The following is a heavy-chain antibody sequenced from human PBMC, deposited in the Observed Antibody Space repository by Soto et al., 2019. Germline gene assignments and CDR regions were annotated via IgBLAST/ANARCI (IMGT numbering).Heavy chain of an antibody. V-gene: IGHV4-30-4*01. Sequence: QVQLQESGPRLVKPSQTLSLTCTVSGGSVSSGDYYWSWIRQPPGNGLEWIGYIHDSGNTYYTPSFNSRATISVDTSKNQFSLKLSSVNAAETAVYYCDSASQLQQLGNWGQGTQVTDST. CDR1: GGSVSSGDYY. CDR2: IHDSGNT. J-gene: IGHJ4*02. CDR3: DSASQLQQLGN. D-gene: IGHD1-1*01.